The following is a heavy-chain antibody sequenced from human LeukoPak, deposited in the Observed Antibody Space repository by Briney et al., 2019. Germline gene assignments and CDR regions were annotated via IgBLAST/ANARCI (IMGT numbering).Heavy chain of an antibody. CDR1: GYTFTGYY. Sequence: ASVKVSCKASGYTFTGYYMHWVRQAPGQGLEWMGWINPNSGGTNYAQKFQGRVTMTRNTSISTAYMELSRLRSDDTAVYYCARAGDYCSSTSCHSPLEYWGQGTLVTVSS. V-gene: IGHV1-2*02. CDR2: INPNSGGT. D-gene: IGHD2-2*01. CDR3: ARAGDYCSSTSCHSPLEY. J-gene: IGHJ4*02.